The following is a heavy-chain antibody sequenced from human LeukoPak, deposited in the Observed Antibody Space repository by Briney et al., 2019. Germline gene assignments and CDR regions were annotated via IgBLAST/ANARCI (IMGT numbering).Heavy chain of an antibody. CDR3: ARDRGSSSSEFDI. CDR2: IYYSGST. V-gene: IGHV4-59*01. CDR1: GGSISSYY. D-gene: IGHD6-6*01. J-gene: IGHJ3*02. Sequence: SETLSLTCTVSGGSISSYYWSWIRQPPGKGLEWIGYIYYSGSTNYNPSLKSRVTISVDTSKNQFSLKLSSVTAADTAVYYCARDRGSSSSEFDIWGQGAMVTVSS.